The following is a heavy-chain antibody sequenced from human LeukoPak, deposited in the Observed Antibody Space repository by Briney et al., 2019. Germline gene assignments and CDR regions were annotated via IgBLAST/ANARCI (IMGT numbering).Heavy chain of an antibody. D-gene: IGHD3-22*01. CDR1: GGSICSYY. V-gene: IGHV4-4*07. CDR3: ARGEAYYYDSSGYFDY. Sequence: SETLSLTCTVSGGSICSYYWSWIRQPAGKGLEWIGRIYTSGSTNYNPSLKSRVTMSVDTSKNQFSLKLSSVTAADTAVYYCARGEAYYYDSSGYFDYWGQGTLVTVSS. J-gene: IGHJ4*02. CDR2: IYTSGST.